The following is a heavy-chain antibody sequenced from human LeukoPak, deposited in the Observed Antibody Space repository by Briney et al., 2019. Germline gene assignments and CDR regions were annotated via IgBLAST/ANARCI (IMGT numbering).Heavy chain of an antibody. CDR2: INAFGAST. Sequence: PGGSLRLSCAASGFTFSGYAMSWARQAPEKGLEWVSSINAFGASTYYADSVKGRFTISRDNSKSTLYLQMNSLRAEDTAVYYCAKVALGYCSGGSCYYFDYGGQGTLVTVAS. J-gene: IGHJ4*02. V-gene: IGHV3-23*01. D-gene: IGHD2-15*01. CDR1: GFTFSGYA. CDR3: AKVALGYCSGGSCYYFDY.